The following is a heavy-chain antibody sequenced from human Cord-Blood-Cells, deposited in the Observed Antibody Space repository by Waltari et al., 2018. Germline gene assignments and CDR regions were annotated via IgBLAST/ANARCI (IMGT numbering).Heavy chain of an antibody. CDR2: IYFSVST. CDR3: ARSESSTPEYYFDY. V-gene: IGHV4-30-4*01. D-gene: IGHD1-26*01. CDR1: GGSISSGDYY. Sequence: QVQLQESGPGLVKPSQTLSLTCTVSGGSISSGDYYWSWIRQPPGKGLEWIGYIYFSVSTCYHPSLKSRVTISVDTSKNQFSLKLSSVTAADTAVYYCARSESSTPEYYFDYWGQGTLVTVSS. J-gene: IGHJ4*02.